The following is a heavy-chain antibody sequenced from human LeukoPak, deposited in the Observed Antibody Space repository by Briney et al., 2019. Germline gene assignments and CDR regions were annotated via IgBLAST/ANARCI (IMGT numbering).Heavy chain of an antibody. CDR3: ARDPAAGYWYLDL. Sequence: PGGSLRLSCAASGFTFSTYAMTWVRQAPGKGLEWVSGTSGSGVTTYYADPVKGRFTISRDNSKNTLYVQMNSLRDEDTAVYYCARDPAAGYWYLDLWGRGTLVTVSS. D-gene: IGHD6-13*01. J-gene: IGHJ2*01. CDR2: TSGSGVTT. CDR1: GFTFSTYA. V-gene: IGHV3-23*01.